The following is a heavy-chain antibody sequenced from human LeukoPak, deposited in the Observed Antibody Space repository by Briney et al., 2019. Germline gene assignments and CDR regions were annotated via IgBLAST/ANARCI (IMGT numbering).Heavy chain of an antibody. CDR3: AKDARYDFWSGYCFDY. V-gene: IGHV3-23*01. D-gene: IGHD3-3*01. CDR1: GFTFSSYA. Sequence: GGSLRLSCAASGFTFSSYAMSWVRQAPGKGPEWVSAISGSGGSTYYADSVKGRFTISRDNSKNTLYLQMNSLRAEDTAVYYCAKDARYDFWSGYCFDYWGQGTLVTVSS. CDR2: ISGSGGST. J-gene: IGHJ4*02.